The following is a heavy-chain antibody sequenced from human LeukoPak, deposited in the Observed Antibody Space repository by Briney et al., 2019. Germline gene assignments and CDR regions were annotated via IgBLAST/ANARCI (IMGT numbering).Heavy chain of an antibody. CDR1: GYTFTSYD. D-gene: IGHD3-9*01. Sequence: GASVKVSCKASGYTFTSYDINWVRQATGQGLEWVGWMNPNSGNTGYAQKFQGRVTMTRNTSISTAYMELSSLRSEDTAVYYCARGRYFDWFREDYYYGMDVWGQGTTVTVSS. V-gene: IGHV1-8*01. CDR2: MNPNSGNT. CDR3: ARGRYFDWFREDYYYGMDV. J-gene: IGHJ6*02.